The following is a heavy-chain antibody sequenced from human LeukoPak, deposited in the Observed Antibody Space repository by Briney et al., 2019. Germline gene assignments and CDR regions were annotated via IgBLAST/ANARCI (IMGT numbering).Heavy chain of an antibody. V-gene: IGHV3-23*01. D-gene: IGHD3-16*02. Sequence: GGSLRLSCAASGFTFSSYAMSWVRQAPGKGLEWVSAISGSGGSTYYADSVKGRFTISRDNAKNSLYLQMNSLRAEDTAVYYCARGRVYDYVWGSYRYYYFDYWGQGTLVTVSS. J-gene: IGHJ4*02. CDR1: GFTFSSYA. CDR2: ISGSGGST. CDR3: ARGRVYDYVWGSYRYYYFDY.